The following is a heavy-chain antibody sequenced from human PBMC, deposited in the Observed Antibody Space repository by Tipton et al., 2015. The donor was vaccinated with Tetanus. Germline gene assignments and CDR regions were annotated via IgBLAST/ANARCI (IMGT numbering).Heavy chain of an antibody. D-gene: IGHD6-19*01. CDR3: ARPVKLWLVPVDS. CDR1: GGSFSGHY. V-gene: IGHV4-34*01. Sequence: TLSLTCAVSGGSFSGHYWSWIRQPPGEGLEWIGEINPSGGASYNPSLKSRVTISVDTSKNQFSLKLTSVTAADTAVYYCARPVKLWLVPVDSWGQGTLVTVSS. CDR2: INPSGGA. J-gene: IGHJ4*02.